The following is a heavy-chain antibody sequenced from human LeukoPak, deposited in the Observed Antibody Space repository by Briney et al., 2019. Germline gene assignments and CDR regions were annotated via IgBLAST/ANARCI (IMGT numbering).Heavy chain of an antibody. CDR1: GGSISSGDYY. CDR2: IYYSGST. CDR3: ARTVLRFLEWLPPRPYYYYMDV. D-gene: IGHD3-3*01. Sequence: SQTLSLTCTVSGGSISSGDYYWSWIRQPPGKGLEWIGYIYYSGSTYYNPYLKSRVTISVDTSKNQFSLKLSSVTAAATAVYYCARTVLRFLEWLPPRPYYYYMDVWGKGTTVTVSS. J-gene: IGHJ6*03. V-gene: IGHV4-30-4*08.